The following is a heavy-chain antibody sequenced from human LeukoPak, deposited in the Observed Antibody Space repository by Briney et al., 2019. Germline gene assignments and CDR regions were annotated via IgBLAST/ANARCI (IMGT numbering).Heavy chain of an antibody. J-gene: IGHJ4*02. CDR1: GFTFSSYE. D-gene: IGHD2-2*01. V-gene: IGHV3-48*03. CDR2: ISSSGSTI. Sequence: GGSLRLSCAASGFTFSSYEMNWVRQAPGKGLEWVSYISSSGSTIYYADSVKGRFTISRDNSKNTLYLQMNSLRAEDTAVYYCAKDPFPYQLLSPYYFDYWGQGTLVTVSS. CDR3: AKDPFPYQLLSPYYFDY.